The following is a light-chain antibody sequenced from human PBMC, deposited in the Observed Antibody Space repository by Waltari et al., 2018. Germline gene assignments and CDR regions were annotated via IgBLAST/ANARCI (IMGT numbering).Light chain of an antibody. V-gene: IGLV2-14*01. CDR3: SSQSSNDVVL. Sequence: QSALTQPASVSGSPGQSVTIFCAGTSNDVGGYNSVSWYQEYPGQAPRVIIYDVSDRRAGVSDRFSGCKSGDTASLTISGLQAEDEADYYCSSQSSNDVVLFGGGTKLTVL. CDR1: SNDVGGYNS. J-gene: IGLJ2*01. CDR2: DVS.